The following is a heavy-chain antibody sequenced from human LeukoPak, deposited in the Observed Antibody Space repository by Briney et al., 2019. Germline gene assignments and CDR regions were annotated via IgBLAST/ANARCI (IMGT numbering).Heavy chain of an antibody. CDR3: ARDPTAAAGQTPFDY. Sequence: GGSLRLSCAASGFTFSSYEMNWVCQAPGKGLEWVSYISSSGSTIYYADSVKGRFTISRDNAKNSLYLQMNSLRAEDTAVYYCARDPTAAAGQTPFDYWGQGTLVTVSS. CDR1: GFTFSSYE. D-gene: IGHD6-13*01. J-gene: IGHJ4*02. CDR2: ISSSGSTI. V-gene: IGHV3-48*03.